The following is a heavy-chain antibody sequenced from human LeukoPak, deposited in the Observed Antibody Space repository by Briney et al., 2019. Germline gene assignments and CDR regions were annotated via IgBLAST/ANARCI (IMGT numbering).Heavy chain of an antibody. CDR2: INPNNGGT. Sequence: ASVKVSCKASGNTFTDYYLHWVRQAPGQGLEWMGRINPNNGGTNYAQRFQGRATMTRDTSISTVYMELNRLRSDDTAMYYRARDEPENSSSFLEYFHHWGQGTLVTVSS. V-gene: IGHV1-2*06. J-gene: IGHJ1*01. CDR3: ARDEPENSSSFLEYFHH. CDR1: GNTFTDYY. D-gene: IGHD6-6*01.